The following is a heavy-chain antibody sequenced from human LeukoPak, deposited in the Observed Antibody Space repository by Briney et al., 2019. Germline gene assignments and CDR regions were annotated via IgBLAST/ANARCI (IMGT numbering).Heavy chain of an antibody. CDR2: ISGSGGST. J-gene: IGHJ6*02. D-gene: IGHD3-16*01. V-gene: IGHV3-11*04. Sequence: GGSLRLSCAASGFTVSSNYMSWVRQAPGKGLEWIASISGSGGSTFYADSVKGRFTISRDNAKNSLYLQMNSLRAEDTAVYYCAAPGGSYYNGMDVWGQGTTVTVSS. CDR1: GFTVSSNY. CDR3: AAPGGSYYNGMDV.